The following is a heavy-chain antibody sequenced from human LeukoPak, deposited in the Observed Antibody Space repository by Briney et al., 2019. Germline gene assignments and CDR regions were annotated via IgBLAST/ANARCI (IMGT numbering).Heavy chain of an antibody. Sequence: NPSETLSLTCAVSGYSISSGYYWGCIRQPPGRGREWIGSIYHSGRTYYNPSLKSRVTISVDTSKNQFSLKLSSVTAADTAVYYCARAYCGGDCYVDYWGEGTLVTVSS. CDR3: ARAYCGGDCYVDY. CDR2: IYHSGRT. J-gene: IGHJ4*02. D-gene: IGHD2-21*01. V-gene: IGHV4-38-2*01. CDR1: GYSISSGYY.